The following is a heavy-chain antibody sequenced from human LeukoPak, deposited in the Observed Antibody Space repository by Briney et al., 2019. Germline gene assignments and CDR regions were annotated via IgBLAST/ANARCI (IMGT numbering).Heavy chain of an antibody. J-gene: IGHJ6*03. CDR3: TATGFGEIYYYYYMDV. D-gene: IGHD3-10*01. V-gene: IGHV6-1*01. CDR1: GDSVSSNSVV. Sequence: SQTLSLTCAISGDSVSSNSVVWNWIRQSPSRGLEWLGRTYYKSKWNYNYAVSVKSRMTINPDTSKNQFSLHLNSVTPEDTAVYYCTATGFGEIYYYYYMDVWGKGTTVTVSS. CDR2: TYYKSKWNY.